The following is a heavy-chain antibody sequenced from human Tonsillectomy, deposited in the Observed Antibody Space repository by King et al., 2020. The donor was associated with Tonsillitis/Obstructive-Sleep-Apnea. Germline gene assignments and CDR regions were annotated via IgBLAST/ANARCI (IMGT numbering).Heavy chain of an antibody. V-gene: IGHV1-3*01. D-gene: IGHD6-13*01. J-gene: IGHJ6*03. Sequence: VQLVQSGAEVKKPGASVKVSCKASGYTFTNYAMHWVRQAPGQRLEWMGWINAGNGNTKYSQKFQGRVTITRDTSASTAYMALSSLRCEDTALYYCARESRIAETYYYYYYMDVWGKGTTVTVSS. CDR1: GYTFTNYA. CDR3: ARESRIAETYYYYYYMDV. CDR2: INAGNGNT.